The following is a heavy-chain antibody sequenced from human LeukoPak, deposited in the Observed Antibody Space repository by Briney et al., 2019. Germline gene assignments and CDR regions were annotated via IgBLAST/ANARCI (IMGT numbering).Heavy chain of an antibody. CDR1: GFTFSSYA. CDR2: IKQDGSEK. V-gene: IGHV3-7*01. D-gene: IGHD3-10*01. J-gene: IGHJ4*02. Sequence: PGRSLRLSCAASGFTFSSYAMHWVRQAPGKGLEWVANIKQDGSEKYYVDSVKGRFTISRDNAKNSLYLQMNSLRAEDTAVYYCARDGSGGNFDYWGQGTLVTVSS. CDR3: ARDGSGGNFDY.